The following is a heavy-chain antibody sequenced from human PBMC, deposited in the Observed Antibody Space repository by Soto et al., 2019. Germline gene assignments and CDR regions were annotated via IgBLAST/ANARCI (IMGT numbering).Heavy chain of an antibody. J-gene: IGHJ2*01. Sequence: QVQLQESGPGLVKPSETLSLTCTVSGGSISSYYWSWIRQPPGKGLEWIGYIYYNGSTNYNPSLKRRVTVSVDTSKNQFSLKLSSVTAADTAVYYCASRPPQGYCSGGSCYSNWYFDLGGRGTLVTVSS. CDR1: GGSISSYY. CDR2: IYYNGST. V-gene: IGHV4-59*08. D-gene: IGHD2-15*01. CDR3: ASRPPQGYCSGGSCYSNWYFDL.